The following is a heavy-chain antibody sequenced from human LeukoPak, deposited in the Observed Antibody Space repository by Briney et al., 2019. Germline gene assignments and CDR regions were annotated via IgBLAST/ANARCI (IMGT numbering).Heavy chain of an antibody. CDR3: ARVLSSGSLQFDY. D-gene: IGHD6-19*01. CDR1: GFIVSRNY. CDR2: SYSGGGT. Sequence: GGSVRLSCAGSGFIVSRNYMSWVRQAAWKGLEGVSVSYSGGGTYYADSVKSRFTMSRDNSNTTLYLQITSLRAEDTAVYYCARVLSSGSLQFDYWGQGTLVTVSS. V-gene: IGHV3-66*01. J-gene: IGHJ4*02.